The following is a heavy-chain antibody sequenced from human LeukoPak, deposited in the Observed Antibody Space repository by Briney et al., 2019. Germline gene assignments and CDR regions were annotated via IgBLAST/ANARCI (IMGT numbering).Heavy chain of an antibody. Sequence: SETLSLTCTVSGGSISSYYWSWIRQPPGKGPEWIGYIYYSGSTNYNPSLKSRVTISVDTSKNQFSLKLSSVTAADTAVYYCARVSSGWSEFDYWGQGTLVTVSS. CDR2: IYYSGST. V-gene: IGHV4-59*01. CDR3: ARVSSGWSEFDY. J-gene: IGHJ4*02. CDR1: GGSISSYY. D-gene: IGHD6-19*01.